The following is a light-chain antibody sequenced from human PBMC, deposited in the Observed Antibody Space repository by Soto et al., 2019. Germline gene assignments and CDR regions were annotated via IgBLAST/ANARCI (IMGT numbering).Light chain of an antibody. V-gene: IGKV1-5*01. Sequence: DIQMTQSPSTLSASVGDRVTITCRASQTISNWLAWYQQKPGKAPKVLIFDASTLDGGVPSRFSGRRSGTDFTLTISILQPSDFATYYCQQYNTYPLTFGGGTKVEI. CDR3: QQYNTYPLT. CDR1: QTISNW. J-gene: IGKJ4*01. CDR2: DAS.